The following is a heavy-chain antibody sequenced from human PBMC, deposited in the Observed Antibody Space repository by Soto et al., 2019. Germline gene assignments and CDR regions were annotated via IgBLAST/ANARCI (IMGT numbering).Heavy chain of an antibody. CDR2: ISYDGSNK. V-gene: IGHV3-30-3*01. Sequence: QVQLVESGGGVVKPGRSLRLSCAASGFTFSSYAMHWVHQAPGKGLEWVAVISYDGSNKYYADSVKGRFTISRDNSKNTLYLKMNIRRDEDTALYYGARDSMVRGNEVFGGMDVWGQGTTVTVSS. CDR3: ARDSMVRGNEVFGGMDV. J-gene: IGHJ6*02. CDR1: GFTFSSYA. D-gene: IGHD3-10*01.